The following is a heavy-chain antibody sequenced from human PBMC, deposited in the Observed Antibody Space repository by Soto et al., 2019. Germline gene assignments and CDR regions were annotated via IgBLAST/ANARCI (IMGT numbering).Heavy chain of an antibody. Sequence: QVQLQQWGAGLLKPPETLSHICAVSGGSFSGYFWSWIRQSPGKGLEWIGEVSPSGSINYNPSLRSRVTMLVDTSKNQVSLILSSVTAADSGIYYCVRGELGPRLANRGQGTLVTVSS. CDR1: GGSFSGYF. V-gene: IGHV4-34*01. CDR3: VRGELGPRLAN. CDR2: VSPSGSI. D-gene: IGHD1-7*01. J-gene: IGHJ4*02.